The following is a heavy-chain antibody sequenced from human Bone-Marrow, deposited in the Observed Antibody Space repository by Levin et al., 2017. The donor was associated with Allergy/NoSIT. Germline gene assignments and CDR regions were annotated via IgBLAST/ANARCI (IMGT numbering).Heavy chain of an antibody. Sequence: ASVKVSCKASGYTFTGYYLHWVRQATGQGLEWMGWINPNSGDTNSAQKFQGRVTMTRDTSITTAYMELSRLTSDDTAVYYCARERSITIFGVVPTTAFDCWGQGTLVTVSS. CDR3: ARERSITIFGVVPTTAFDC. CDR2: INPNSGDT. D-gene: IGHD3-3*01. J-gene: IGHJ4*02. V-gene: IGHV1-2*02. CDR1: GYTFTGYY.